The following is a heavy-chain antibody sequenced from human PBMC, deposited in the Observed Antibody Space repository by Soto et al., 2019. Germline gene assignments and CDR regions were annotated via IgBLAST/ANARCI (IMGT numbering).Heavy chain of an antibody. Sequence: GGSLRLSCAASGFTFSSYDMHWVRQAPGKGLEWVAVISYDGTNKYYADYVKGRFTISRDNSKNTLYLQMSSLRAEDTAVYYCAKVWARTGTYYYYGMDVWGQGTTVTVSS. CDR1: GFTFSSYD. CDR2: ISYDGTNK. D-gene: IGHD1-1*01. CDR3: AKVWARTGTYYYYGMDV. J-gene: IGHJ6*02. V-gene: IGHV3-30*18.